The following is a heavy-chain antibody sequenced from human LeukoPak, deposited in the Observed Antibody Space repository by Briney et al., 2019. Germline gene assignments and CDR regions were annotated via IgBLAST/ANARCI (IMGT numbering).Heavy chain of an antibody. Sequence: QTGGSLRLSCAASGFTFSSYAMHWVRQAPGKGLEWVAVISYDGSNKYYADSVKGRFTISRDNSKNTLYLQMNSLRAEDTAVYYCAREGEYYDSSGYYYSWGQGTLVTVSS. CDR1: GFTFSSYA. D-gene: IGHD3-22*01. CDR2: ISYDGSNK. V-gene: IGHV3-30-3*01. J-gene: IGHJ4*02. CDR3: AREGEYYDSSGYYYS.